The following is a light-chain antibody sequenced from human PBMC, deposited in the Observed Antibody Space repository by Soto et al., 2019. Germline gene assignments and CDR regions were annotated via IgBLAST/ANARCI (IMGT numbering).Light chain of an antibody. CDR1: KLGDKY. CDR2: QDS. J-gene: IGLJ2*01. CDR3: QAWDSSTHRNVV. V-gene: IGLV3-1*01. Sequence: SYELTQPPSVSVSPGQTASITCSGDKLGDKYACWYQQKPGQSPVLVIYQDSKRPSGIPERFSGSNSGNTATLTISGTQAMDEADYYCQAWDSSTHRNVVFGGGTKLTVL.